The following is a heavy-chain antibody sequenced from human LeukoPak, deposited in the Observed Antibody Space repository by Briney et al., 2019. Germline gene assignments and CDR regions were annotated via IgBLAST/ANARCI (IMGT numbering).Heavy chain of an antibody. CDR3: ARRMAFDI. V-gene: IGHV4-4*07. CDR2: IYTSGST. J-gene: IGHJ3*02. CDR1: GGSISSYY. Sequence: SEPLSLTCTVPGGSISSYYWSWIRQPAGKGLEWIGRIYTSGSTNYTPSPKSRVTISVATSKNQFSPTLSSVSAAHTPPYSLARRMAFDICGQGTMVTVSS. D-gene: IGHD2-8*01.